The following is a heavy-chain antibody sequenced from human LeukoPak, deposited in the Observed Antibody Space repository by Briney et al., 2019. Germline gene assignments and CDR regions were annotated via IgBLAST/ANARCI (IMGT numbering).Heavy chain of an antibody. D-gene: IGHD5-24*01. J-gene: IGHJ3*02. CDR1: GFTFSSYG. Sequence: PGGSLRLSCAASGFTFSSYGMHWVRQAPGKGLEWVSSISSSSYIYYADSVKGRFTISRDNAKNSLYLQMNSLRAEDTAVYYCARVRDGYNSGAFDIWGQGTMVTVSS. CDR3: ARVRDGYNSGAFDI. V-gene: IGHV3-21*01. CDR2: ISSSSYI.